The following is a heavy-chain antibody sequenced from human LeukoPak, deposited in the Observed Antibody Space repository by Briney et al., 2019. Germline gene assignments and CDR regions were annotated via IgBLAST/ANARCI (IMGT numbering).Heavy chain of an antibody. Sequence: GGSLRLSCAASGFTFSNAWMSWVRQAPGKGLEWVGRIKSKTDGGTTDYAAPVKGRFTISRDDSKNTLYLQMNSLKSEDTAVYYCTSLSYDYVWGSYRYSVDYWGQGTLVTVSS. J-gene: IGHJ4*02. CDR3: TSLSYDYVWGSYRYSVDY. CDR1: GFTFSNAW. D-gene: IGHD3-16*02. CDR2: IKSKTDGGTT. V-gene: IGHV3-15*01.